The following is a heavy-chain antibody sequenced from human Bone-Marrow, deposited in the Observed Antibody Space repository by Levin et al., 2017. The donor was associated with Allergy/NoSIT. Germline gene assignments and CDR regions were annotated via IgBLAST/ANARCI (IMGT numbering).Heavy chain of an antibody. J-gene: IGHJ3*02. CDR2: VYHHGFS. CDR3: ARTGTLTTPSHVRHDTFDI. Sequence: PSETLSLTCAVSGSSVSSDHCWGWIRQPPGKRLEWIGTVYHHGFSYYNPSLKSRVTISIDTSKNQFSLKLTSLTAADTVVYYCARTGTLTTPSHVRHDTFDIWGQGRMVTVSS. D-gene: IGHD4-17*01. V-gene: IGHV4-38-2*01. CDR1: GSSVSSDHC.